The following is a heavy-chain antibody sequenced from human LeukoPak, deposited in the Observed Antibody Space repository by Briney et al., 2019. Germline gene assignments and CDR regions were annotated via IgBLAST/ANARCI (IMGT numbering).Heavy chain of an antibody. Sequence: GGSLRLSCAASGFTFDDYGLSWVRQAPGKGLEWVSTINWNGGSTGYADSVKGRFTISRDNSKDTLYLQMNDLRPDDTAIYYCAKRNTMVRGGPCFDYWGQGLLVTVSS. V-gene: IGHV3-20*04. CDR1: GFTFDDYG. CDR3: AKRNTMVRGGPCFDY. J-gene: IGHJ4*02. CDR2: INWNGGST. D-gene: IGHD3-10*01.